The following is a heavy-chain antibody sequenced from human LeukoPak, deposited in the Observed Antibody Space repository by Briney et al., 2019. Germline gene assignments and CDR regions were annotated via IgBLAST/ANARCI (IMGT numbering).Heavy chain of an antibody. V-gene: IGHV1-24*01. Sequence: GASVKVSCKVSGYTLTELSMHWVRQAPGKGLEWMGGFDPEDGETIYAQKFQGRVTMTEDTSTVTAYMELSSLSSVTAADTAVYYCARLVAVAGRSYFDYWGQGTLVTVSS. D-gene: IGHD6-19*01. CDR3: ARLVAVAGRSYFDY. CDR1: GYTLTELS. CDR2: FDPEDGET. J-gene: IGHJ4*02.